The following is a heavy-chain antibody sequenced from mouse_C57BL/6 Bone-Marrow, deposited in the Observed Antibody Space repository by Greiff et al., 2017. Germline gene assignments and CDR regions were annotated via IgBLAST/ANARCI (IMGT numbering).Heavy chain of an antibody. CDR2: IYPSDSET. Sequence: QVQLQQPGAELVRPGSSVKLSCKASGYTFTSYWMDWVKQRPGQGLEWIGNIYPSDSETHYNQKFKDKATLTVDKSSSTAYMQLSSLTSEDSAVYYCARIYYYGSSQYYFDYWGQGTTLTVSS. J-gene: IGHJ2*01. D-gene: IGHD1-1*01. CDR1: GYTFTSYW. V-gene: IGHV1-61*01. CDR3: ARIYYYGSSQYYFDY.